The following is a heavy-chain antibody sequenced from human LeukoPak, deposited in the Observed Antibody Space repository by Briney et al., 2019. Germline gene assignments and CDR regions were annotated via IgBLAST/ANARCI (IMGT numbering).Heavy chain of an antibody. CDR2: ISGTGGVR. Sequence: GGSLRLSCVASGFTFSNYAMTWVRQAPGKGLEWVSSISGTGGVRHHADGVKCRFTISRDNFRDTLYLEMSSLRADYTALYYCSRDPNCDYVCAFDNWGQGTMVTVSS. D-gene: IGHD4/OR15-4a*01. CDR1: GFTFSNYA. V-gene: IGHV3-23*01. J-gene: IGHJ3*02. CDR3: SRDPNCDYVCAFDN.